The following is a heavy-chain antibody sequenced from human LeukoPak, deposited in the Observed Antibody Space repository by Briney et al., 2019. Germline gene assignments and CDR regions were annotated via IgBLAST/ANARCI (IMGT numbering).Heavy chain of an antibody. J-gene: IGHJ4*02. CDR1: GGTFSSYA. CDR3: ARVVVGTTGTPYYFDY. V-gene: IGHV1-69*13. Sequence: PVKVSCKASGGTFSSYAISWVRQAPGQGLEWMGGIIPIFGTANYAQKFQGRVTITADESTSTAYMELSSLRSEDTAVYYCARVVVGTTGTPYYFDYWGQGTLVTVSS. D-gene: IGHD1-1*01. CDR2: IIPIFGTA.